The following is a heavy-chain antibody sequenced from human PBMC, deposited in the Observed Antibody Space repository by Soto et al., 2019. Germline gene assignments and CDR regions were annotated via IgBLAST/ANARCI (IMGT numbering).Heavy chain of an antibody. CDR2: ISWNSGSI. Sequence: DVQLVESGGGLVQPGRSLRLSCAASGFTFDDYAMHWVRQAPGKGLEWVSGISWNSGSIGYADSVKGRFTISRDNAKNSLYLQMNSLRTEDTALYYCAKDLYSAAGTIGYWGQGTLVTVSS. V-gene: IGHV3-9*01. CDR3: AKDLYSAAGTIGY. J-gene: IGHJ4*02. CDR1: GFTFDDYA. D-gene: IGHD6-13*01.